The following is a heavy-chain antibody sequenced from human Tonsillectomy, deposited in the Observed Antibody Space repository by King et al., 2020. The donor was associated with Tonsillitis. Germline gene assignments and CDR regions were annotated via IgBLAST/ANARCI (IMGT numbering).Heavy chain of an antibody. V-gene: IGHV3-11*06. CDR1: GFTFSDYY. CDR2: ISSRSSNT. D-gene: IGHD1-26*01. Sequence: VQLVESGGGLVKPGGSLRLSCAASGFTFSDYYMSWIRQAPGKGLEWVGFISSRSSNTEYADSVKGRFTISRDNAESSVSLQMNSLRVEDTAVYYCARLHGWVDSWGQXTLVIVSS. J-gene: IGHJ4*02. CDR3: ARLHGWVDS.